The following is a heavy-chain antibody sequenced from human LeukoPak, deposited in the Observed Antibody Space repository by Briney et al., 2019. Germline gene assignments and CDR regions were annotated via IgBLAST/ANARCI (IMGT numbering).Heavy chain of an antibody. Sequence: PSETLSLTCTVSGGSISSYYWSWIRQPAGKGLEWIGRIYTSGSTNYNPSLKSRVTMSVDTSKNQFSLKLSSATAADTAVYYCARVIYGYSSASADVWGKGTTVTVSS. V-gene: IGHV4-4*07. J-gene: IGHJ6*03. CDR1: GGSISSYY. CDR2: IYTSGST. CDR3: ARVIYGYSSASADV. D-gene: IGHD6-19*01.